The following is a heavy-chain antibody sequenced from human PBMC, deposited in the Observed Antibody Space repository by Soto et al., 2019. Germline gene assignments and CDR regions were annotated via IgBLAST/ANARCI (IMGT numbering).Heavy chain of an antibody. Sequence: KTSETLSLTCAVYGGSFSGYYWGWIRQPPGKGLEWIGEINHSGSTNYNPSLKSRVTISVDTSKNQFSLKLSSVTAADTAVYYCARKSYYYYYGMDVWGQGTTVTVSS. J-gene: IGHJ6*02. V-gene: IGHV4-34*01. CDR1: GGSFSGYY. CDR2: INHSGST. CDR3: ARKSYYYYYGMDV.